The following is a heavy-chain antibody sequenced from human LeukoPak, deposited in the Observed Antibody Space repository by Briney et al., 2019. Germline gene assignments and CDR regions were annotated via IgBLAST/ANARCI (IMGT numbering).Heavy chain of an antibody. CDR3: ASSGYYDFWSGYYFPDY. CDR2: INHSGST. Sequence: SETLSLTCAVYGGSFSGYYWSWIRQPPGKGLEWIGEINHSGSTNYNPSLKSRVTISVDTSKNQFSLKLSSVTAADTAVYYCASSGYYDFWSGYYFPDYWGQGTLVTASP. J-gene: IGHJ4*02. V-gene: IGHV4-34*01. D-gene: IGHD3-3*01. CDR1: GGSFSGYY.